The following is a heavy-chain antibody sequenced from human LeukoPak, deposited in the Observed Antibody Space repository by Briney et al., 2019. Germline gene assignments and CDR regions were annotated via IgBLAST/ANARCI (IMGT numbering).Heavy chain of an antibody. D-gene: IGHD1-1*01. CDR3: AKVSLAYNWYFDY. Sequence: PGGSLRLSCAASGCSFSTYAMSWVRQAPGKGLEWVSGISGSGGSTYYVDSVKGRFTISRDNSKNTLYLQMNSLRGEDTAIYYCAKVSLAYNWYFDYWGQGTLVTVSS. CDR1: GCSFSTYA. V-gene: IGHV3-23*01. CDR2: ISGSGGST. J-gene: IGHJ4*02.